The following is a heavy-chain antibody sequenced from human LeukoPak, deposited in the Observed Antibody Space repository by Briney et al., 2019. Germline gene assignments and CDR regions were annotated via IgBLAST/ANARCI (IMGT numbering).Heavy chain of an antibody. J-gene: IGHJ4*02. CDR3: ARGQKRHIVVVTAMYYFDY. Sequence: PGGSRRLSCAASGFTFSSHAMHWVRQAPGKGLEWVAVISYDGSNKYYADSVKGRFTISRDNSKNTLYLQMNSLRAEDTAVYYCARGQKRHIVVVTAMYYFDYWGQGTLVTVSS. D-gene: IGHD2-21*02. V-gene: IGHV3-30-3*01. CDR1: GFTFSSHA. CDR2: ISYDGSNK.